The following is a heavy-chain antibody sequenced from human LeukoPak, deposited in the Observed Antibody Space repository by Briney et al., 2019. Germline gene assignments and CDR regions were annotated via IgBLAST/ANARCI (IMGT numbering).Heavy chain of an antibody. D-gene: IGHD2-21*02. V-gene: IGHV3-66*01. J-gene: IGHJ4*02. Sequence: PGGSLRLSCAASGFTVSNNYMGWVRQAPAKGLEWVSVVNTVDTTYYADSVRGRFTISRDSSENTLYLQMYSLRVEDTAVYYCAGSLAYCGGDCRLGDYWGQGTLVTVSS. CDR1: GFTVSNNY. CDR3: AGSLAYCGGDCRLGDY. CDR2: VNTVDTT.